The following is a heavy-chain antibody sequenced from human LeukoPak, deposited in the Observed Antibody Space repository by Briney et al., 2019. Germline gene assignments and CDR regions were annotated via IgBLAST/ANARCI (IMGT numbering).Heavy chain of an antibody. V-gene: IGHV5-51*01. D-gene: IGHD1-26*01. CDR1: GYSFTTYW. J-gene: IGHJ4*02. Sequence: GESLKISCRGSGYSFTTYWIGWVRQMPGKGLEWMGIIYPGDSDTRYTPSFQGQVTMSADKSINTAYLQWSSLRVEDTAVYYCAKGPVSAIVGATTLDYWGQGTLVTVSS. CDR2: IYPGDSDT. CDR3: AKGPVSAIVGATTLDY.